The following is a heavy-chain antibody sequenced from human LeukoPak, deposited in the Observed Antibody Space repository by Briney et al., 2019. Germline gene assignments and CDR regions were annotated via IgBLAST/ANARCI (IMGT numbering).Heavy chain of an antibody. V-gene: IGHV3-7*01. J-gene: IGHJ4*02. D-gene: IGHD6-13*01. CDR2: IKQDGSEK. Sequence: GGSLRHFCAASGFSFSTYWVSWVRQAPGKGLEWVANIKQDGSEKYYVDSAKGRFTISRDNAKNSLYLQMNSLRAEDTAVYYCATDLGSSRPNFWGQGILVTVSS. CDR1: GFSFSTYW. CDR3: ATDLGSSRPNF.